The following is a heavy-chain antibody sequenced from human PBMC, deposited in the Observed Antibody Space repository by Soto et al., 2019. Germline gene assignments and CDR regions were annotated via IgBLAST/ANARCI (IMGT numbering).Heavy chain of an antibody. Sequence: GGSLRLSCAASGFTFSSYWMHWVRQAPGKGLVWVSRINSDGSSTNYADSVKGRFTISRDNAKNTLYLQMNSLGADDTAVYYCARDSSPYYDFWSGFYTYFDYWGQGALVTVSS. D-gene: IGHD3-3*01. J-gene: IGHJ4*02. CDR1: GFTFSSYW. CDR2: INSDGSST. CDR3: ARDSSPYYDFWSGFYTYFDY. V-gene: IGHV3-74*01.